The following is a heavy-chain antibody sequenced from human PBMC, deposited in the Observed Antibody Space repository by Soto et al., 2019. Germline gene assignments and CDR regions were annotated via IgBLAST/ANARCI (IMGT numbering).Heavy chain of an antibody. Sequence: ASVKVSCKASGGTFSSYTISWVRQAPGQGLEWMGRIIPILGIANYAQKFQGRVTITADKSTSTAYMELSSLRSEDTAVYYCASDPSHSSTGADYWGQGTLVTVSS. V-gene: IGHV1-69*02. J-gene: IGHJ4*02. CDR3: ASDPSHSSTGADY. CDR2: IIPILGIA. D-gene: IGHD6-13*01. CDR1: GGTFSSYT.